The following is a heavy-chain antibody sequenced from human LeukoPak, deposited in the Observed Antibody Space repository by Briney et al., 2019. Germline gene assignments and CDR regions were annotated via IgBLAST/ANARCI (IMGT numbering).Heavy chain of an antibody. J-gene: IGHJ4*02. CDR2: IYYSGST. Sequence: SETLSLTCTVSGGSISSSYYYWGWIRQPPGKGLEWIGSIYYSGSTYYNPSLKSRVTISVDTSKNQFSLKLRSVTAADTAVYYCARGRLYYYGSGSFDYWGQGTLVTVSS. CDR3: ARGRLYYYGSGSFDY. CDR1: GGSISSSYYY. V-gene: IGHV4-39*01. D-gene: IGHD3-10*01.